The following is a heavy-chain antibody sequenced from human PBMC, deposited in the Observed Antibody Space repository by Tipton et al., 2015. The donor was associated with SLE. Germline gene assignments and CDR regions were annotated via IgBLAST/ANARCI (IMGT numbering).Heavy chain of an antibody. J-gene: IGHJ5*02. CDR3: ARAGGGDSNWFDP. D-gene: IGHD2-21*01. Sequence: TLSLTCTVSGVSITTGGYYWTWIRQLPGKGLEWLGYIYYSGTTHYNPSLKSRGSISVDTSKNQFSLKLSSVTAADTAVYYCARAGGGDSNWFDPWGQGTLVTVSS. CDR1: GVSITTGGYY. V-gene: IGHV4-31*03. CDR2: IYYSGTT.